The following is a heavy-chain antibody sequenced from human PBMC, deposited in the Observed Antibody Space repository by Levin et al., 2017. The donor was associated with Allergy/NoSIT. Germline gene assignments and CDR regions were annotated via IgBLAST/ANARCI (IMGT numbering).Heavy chain of an antibody. J-gene: IGHJ5*02. CDR3: ARGTKLYCSDTNCYNTPDWFDP. CDR1: GGSFSGYY. D-gene: IGHD2-2*02. V-gene: IGHV4-34*01. Sequence: PSETLSLTCAVYGGSFSGYYWSWIRQPPGKGLEWIGEISHSGTTNYNPSLKSRVTISVDMSKNQFSLKLSSVTAADTAVYYCARGTKLYCSDTNCYNTPDWFDPWGQGTLVTVSS. CDR2: ISHSGTT.